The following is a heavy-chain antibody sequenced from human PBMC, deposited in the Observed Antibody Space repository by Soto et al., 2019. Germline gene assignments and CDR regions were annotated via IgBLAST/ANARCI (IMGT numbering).Heavy chain of an antibody. CDR1: GYTFTSYD. CDR3: ARPDCSGGSCYGGFYYYYGMDV. V-gene: IGHV1-8*01. CDR2: MNPNSGNT. Sequence: ASVKVSCKASGYTFTSYDINWVRQATGQGLEWMGWMNPNSGNTGYAQEFQGRVTMTRNTSISTAYMELSSLRSEDTAVYYCARPDCSGGSCYGGFYYYYGMDVWGQGTTVTVSS. J-gene: IGHJ6*02. D-gene: IGHD2-15*01.